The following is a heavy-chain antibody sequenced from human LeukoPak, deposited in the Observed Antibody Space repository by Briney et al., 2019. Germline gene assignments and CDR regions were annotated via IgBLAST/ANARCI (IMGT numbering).Heavy chain of an antibody. Sequence: ASVKVSCKVSGYTLTELSMHWVRQAPGKGLEWMGGFDPEDGEAIYAQKFQGRVTMTEDTSTDTAYMELSSLRSEDTAVYHCATAYYDYVWGSYRYHWFDPWGQGTLVTVSS. J-gene: IGHJ5*02. CDR2: FDPEDGEA. D-gene: IGHD3-16*02. V-gene: IGHV1-24*01. CDR1: GYTLTELS. CDR3: ATAYYDYVWGSYRYHWFDP.